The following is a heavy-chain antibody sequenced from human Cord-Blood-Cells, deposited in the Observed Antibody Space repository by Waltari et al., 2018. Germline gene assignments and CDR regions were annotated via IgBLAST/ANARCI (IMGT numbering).Heavy chain of an antibody. Sequence: QVQLVQSGAEVKQPGASVYVSCKASGYTFTSHDIHLVRQATGQGLEWMGWMNPNSGNTGYAQKFQGRVTMTRNTSISTAYMELSSLRSEDTAVYYCAREVRMGGRSDYWGQGTLVTVSS. CDR3: AREVRMGGRSDY. J-gene: IGHJ4*02. V-gene: IGHV1-8*01. CDR1: GYTFTSHD. D-gene: IGHD1-26*01. CDR2: MNPNSGNT.